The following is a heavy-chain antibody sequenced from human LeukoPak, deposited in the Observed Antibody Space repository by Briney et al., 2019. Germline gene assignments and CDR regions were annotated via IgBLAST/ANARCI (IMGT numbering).Heavy chain of an antibody. CDR2: IYYSGST. V-gene: IGHV4-39*01. J-gene: IGHJ4*02. Sequence: SETLSLTCTVSSGSISSSSYYWRWIRQPPGKGLEWIGSIYYSGSTYYNPSLKSRVTISVDTSKNQFSLKLSSVTAADTAVYYCARHEELLRNFDYWGQGTLVTVSS. D-gene: IGHD1-26*01. CDR3: ARHEELLRNFDY. CDR1: SGSISSSSYY.